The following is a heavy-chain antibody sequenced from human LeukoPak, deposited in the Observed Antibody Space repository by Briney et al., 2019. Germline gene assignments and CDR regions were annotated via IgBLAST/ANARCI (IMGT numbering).Heavy chain of an antibody. CDR3: AKGHYYDSSGYYYAPFDY. V-gene: IGHV3-9*01. Sequence: GGSLRLSCTASGFTFRTYAMSWVRQAPGKGLEWVSGISWNSGSIGYADSVKGRFTISRDNAKNSLYLQMNSLRAEDTALYYCAKGHYYDSSGYYYAPFDYWGQGTLVTVSS. D-gene: IGHD3-22*01. CDR2: ISWNSGSI. CDR1: GFTFRTYA. J-gene: IGHJ4*02.